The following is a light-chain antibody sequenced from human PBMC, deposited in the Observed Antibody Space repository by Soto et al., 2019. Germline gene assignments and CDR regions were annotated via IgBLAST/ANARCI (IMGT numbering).Light chain of an antibody. CDR1: SPKIGAGYD. V-gene: IGLV1-40*01. CDR3: KSYDSSLSGYV. CDR2: GNS. Sequence: QCLLTHPASVYGAPGQRFTIPCTGSSPKIGAGYDVHWYQQLPGTAPKLLIYGNSNQPSGVPDRFAGSKYGTSASLAITGLQAEDEADYYCKSYDSSLSGYVFGTGTKVTVL. J-gene: IGLJ1*01.